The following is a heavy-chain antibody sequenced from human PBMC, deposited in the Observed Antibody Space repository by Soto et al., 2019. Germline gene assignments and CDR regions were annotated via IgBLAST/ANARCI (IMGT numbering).Heavy chain of an antibody. CDR2: IYYSGST. CDR1: GGSISSYY. V-gene: IGHV4-59*01. CDR3: ARRGFWSGYGAFDI. Sequence: SETLSLTCTVSGGSISSYYWSWIRQPPGKGLEWIGYIYYSGSTNYNPSLKSRVTISVDTSKNQFSLKLSSVTAADTAVYYCARRGFWSGYGAFDIWGQGTMVTVSS. J-gene: IGHJ3*02. D-gene: IGHD3-3*01.